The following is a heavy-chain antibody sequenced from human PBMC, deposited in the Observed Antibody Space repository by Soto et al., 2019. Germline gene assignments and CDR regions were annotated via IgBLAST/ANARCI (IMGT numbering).Heavy chain of an antibody. CDR1: GFRFSDYG. D-gene: IGHD3-16*01. V-gene: IGHV3-30*18. Sequence: QVHLVESGGGGFKPGTPLRLSCTASGFRFSDYGMDWVRQAPGKGLEWVSRVLYDGSKKYYADSVKGRFTISRDNPRNTLYLQMDSLRADDTAVYYCVKDLALMGDYWGQGTPVTVSS. J-gene: IGHJ4*02. CDR3: VKDLALMGDY. CDR2: VLYDGSKK.